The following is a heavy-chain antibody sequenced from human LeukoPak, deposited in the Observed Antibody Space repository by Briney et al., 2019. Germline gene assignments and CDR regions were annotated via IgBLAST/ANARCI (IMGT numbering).Heavy chain of an antibody. CDR1: GFTFSSYA. J-gene: IGHJ6*02. CDR3: ASLTILAVPSYYYYGMDV. CDR2: ISHDGSNK. Sequence: GGSLRLSCAASGFTFSSYAMHWVRQAPGKGLEWVAVISHDGSNKYYADSVKGRFTISRDNSKNTLYLQMNSLRAEDTAVYYCASLTILAVPSYYYYGMDVWGQGTTVTVSS. V-gene: IGHV3-30-3*01. D-gene: IGHD6-19*01.